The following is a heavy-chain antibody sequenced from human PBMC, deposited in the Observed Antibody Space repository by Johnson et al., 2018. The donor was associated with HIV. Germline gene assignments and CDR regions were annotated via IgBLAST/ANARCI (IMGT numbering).Heavy chain of an antibody. Sequence: VQLVESGGGLVRPGGSLRLSCVASTFTFSGYYMAWIRQAPGKGLECLSYISSSGYSTYYTDSVKGRFTISRDNAKKSLFLQMNSLRAEYTALYYCARDAQPWGGYYFGDAFDLWGQGTMVTVSS. CDR3: ARDAQPWGGYYFGDAFDL. CDR1: TFTFSGYY. CDR2: ISSSGYST. V-gene: IGHV3-11*04. J-gene: IGHJ3*01. D-gene: IGHD2/OR15-2a*01.